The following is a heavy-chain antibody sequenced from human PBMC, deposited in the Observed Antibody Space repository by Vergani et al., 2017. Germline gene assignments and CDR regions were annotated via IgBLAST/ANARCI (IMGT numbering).Heavy chain of an antibody. CDR2: ISAYNGNT. CDR1: GYTFTSYG. D-gene: IGHD3-10*01. Sequence: QVQLLQSGAEVKKPGASVKVSCKASGYTFTSYGISWVRQAPGQGLEWMGWISAYNGNTNYAQKLQGRVTMTTDTSTSTAYMELRSLRSDDTAVYYCARDLEGHYYGSGSYYCMDVWGQGTTVTVSS. J-gene: IGHJ6*02. CDR3: ARDLEGHYYGSGSYYCMDV. V-gene: IGHV1-18*01.